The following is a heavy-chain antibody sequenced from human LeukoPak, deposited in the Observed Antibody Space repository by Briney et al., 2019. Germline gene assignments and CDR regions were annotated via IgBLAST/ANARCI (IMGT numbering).Heavy chain of an antibody. CDR1: GGSISSSSYY. J-gene: IGHJ4*02. Sequence: SETLSLTCTVSGGSISSSSYYWGWVRQPPGKALEWIGNIFYSGSTYYSPSLKSRVTISLDTSRNQFSLKLNSVTAADTAVYYCARVGGSYLLARFDYWGQGTLVTVSS. CDR3: ARVGGSYLLARFDY. D-gene: IGHD1-26*01. V-gene: IGHV4-39*07. CDR2: IFYSGST.